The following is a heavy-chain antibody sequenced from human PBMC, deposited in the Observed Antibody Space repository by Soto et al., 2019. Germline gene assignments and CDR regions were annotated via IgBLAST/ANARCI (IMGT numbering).Heavy chain of an antibody. CDR1: GYTFTSHD. J-gene: IGHJ4*02. D-gene: IGHD3-10*01. CDR2: FDPEDGET. CDR3: ARDARGDEAPMDY. Sequence: ASVKVSCKASGYTFTSHDINWVRLATGQGLEWMGGFDPEDGETIYAQKFQGRVTMTEDTSTDTAYMELSSLRSDDTAVYYCARDARGDEAPMDYWGQGTLVTVSS. V-gene: IGHV1-24*01.